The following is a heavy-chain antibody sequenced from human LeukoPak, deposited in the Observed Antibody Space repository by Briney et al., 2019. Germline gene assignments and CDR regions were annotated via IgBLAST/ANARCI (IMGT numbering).Heavy chain of an antibody. V-gene: IGHV3-23*01. Sequence: GGSLRLSCAVSGFTFSSYAMSWVRQAPGKGLEWVAAISGSGGGTDYADSVKGRFTISRDNAKNSLYLQMNSLRAEDTAVYYCARAGRYYYDSSGYYRYLDYWGQGTLVTVSS. CDR1: GFTFSSYA. D-gene: IGHD3-22*01. CDR2: ISGSGGGT. CDR3: ARAGRYYYDSSGYYRYLDY. J-gene: IGHJ4*02.